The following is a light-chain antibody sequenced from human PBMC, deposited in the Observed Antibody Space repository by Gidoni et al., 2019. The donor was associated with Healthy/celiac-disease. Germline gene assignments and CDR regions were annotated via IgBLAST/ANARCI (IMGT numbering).Light chain of an antibody. CDR2: AAS. Sequence: DIQMTQSPSSLSASVGDRVCITCRASQSISSYLNWYQQKPGKAPKLLIYAASSLQSGVPSRFSGSGSGTDVTLTISRLQPEDFATYYCQQSYSTPRTFGGGTKVEIK. CDR1: QSISSY. J-gene: IGKJ4*01. CDR3: QQSYSTPRT. V-gene: IGKV1-39*01.